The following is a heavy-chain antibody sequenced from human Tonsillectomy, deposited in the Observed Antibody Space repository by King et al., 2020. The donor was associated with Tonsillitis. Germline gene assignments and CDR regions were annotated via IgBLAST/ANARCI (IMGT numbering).Heavy chain of an antibody. D-gene: IGHD2-15*01. CDR3: ARDVVAYCSGGSCYYNGMDV. CDR2: IYYSGDT. CDR1: GGPISSGGYS. V-gene: IGHV4-30-4*07. J-gene: IGHJ6*02. Sequence: VQLQESGPGLVNPSQTLSLTCAVSGGPISSGGYSWSWIRQPPGKGLGWIGYIYYSGDTYYNPSLKHRVTITVDTYKNQFSLKVSSVTAADTAVYYCARDVVAYCSGGSCYYNGMDVWGQGTTVTVSS.